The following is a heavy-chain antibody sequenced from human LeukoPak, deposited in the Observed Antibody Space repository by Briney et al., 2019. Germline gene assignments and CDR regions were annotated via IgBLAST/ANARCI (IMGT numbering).Heavy chain of an antibody. CDR3: ARALSWTTDSYYYMDV. Sequence: APVEVSCKASGYTFTSYDINWVRQATGQGLEWMGWMNPNSGNTGYAQKFQGRVTMTKNTSITTAYMELNSLRSEDTAVYYCARALSWTTDSYYYMDVWGKGTTVTVSS. D-gene: IGHD3/OR15-3a*01. J-gene: IGHJ6*03. CDR1: GYTFTSYD. CDR2: MNPNSGNT. V-gene: IGHV1-8*01.